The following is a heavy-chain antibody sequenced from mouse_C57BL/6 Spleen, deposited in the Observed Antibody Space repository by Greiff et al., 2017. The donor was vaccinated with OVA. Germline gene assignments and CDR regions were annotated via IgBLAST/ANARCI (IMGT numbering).Heavy chain of an antibody. CDR3: ARGALLITTVVAPYAMDY. CDR1: GYSITSGYY. Sequence: EVKLQESGPGLVKPSQSLSLTCSVTGYSITSGYYWNWIRQFPGNKLEWMGYLIYAGSNNSNPSLKHRISITRATSKNQFCLKLNSVTTEDTATYYCARGALLITTVVAPYAMDYWGQGTSVTVSS. V-gene: IGHV3-6*01. CDR2: LIYAGSN. D-gene: IGHD1-1*01. J-gene: IGHJ4*01.